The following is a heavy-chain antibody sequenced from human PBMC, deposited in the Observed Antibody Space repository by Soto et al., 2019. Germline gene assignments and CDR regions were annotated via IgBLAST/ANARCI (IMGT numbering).Heavy chain of an antibody. J-gene: IGHJ6*02. V-gene: IGHV3-33*01. Sequence: GGSLRLSCAASGFTFSSYGMHWVRQAPGKGLEWVAVIWYDGSNKYYADSVKGRFTISRDNSKNTLYLQMNSLRAEDTAVYYCATDLEYSSSSSLAGMDVWGQGTTVTVSS. CDR3: ATDLEYSSSSSLAGMDV. D-gene: IGHD6-6*01. CDR1: GFTFSSYG. CDR2: IWYDGSNK.